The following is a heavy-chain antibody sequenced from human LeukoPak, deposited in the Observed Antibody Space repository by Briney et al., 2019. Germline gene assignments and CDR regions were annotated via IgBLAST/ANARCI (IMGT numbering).Heavy chain of an antibody. J-gene: IGHJ4*02. CDR1: GFTFSSYS. CDR3: ARDILVGPFAWELGDY. V-gene: IGHV3-48*04. D-gene: IGHD1-26*01. Sequence: PGGSLRLSCAASGFTFSSYSMNWVRQAPGKGLEWVSYISSSSSTMYYADSVKGRFTISRDNAKNSLYLQMNSLRAEDTAVYYCARDILVGPFAWELGDYWGQGTLVTVSS. CDR2: ISSSSSTM.